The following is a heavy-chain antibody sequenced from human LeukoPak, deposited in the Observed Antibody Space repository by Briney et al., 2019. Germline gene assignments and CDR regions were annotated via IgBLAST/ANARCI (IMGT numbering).Heavy chain of an antibody. CDR1: GYTFTSYG. V-gene: IGHV1-18*01. CDR3: ARDLKRGYSSGRYSWGTGSSNDY. J-gene: IGHJ4*02. D-gene: IGHD6-19*01. CDR2: ISTYNGNT. Sequence: ASVKVSCKASGYTFTSYGIIWVRQAPGQGLEWMGWISTYNGNTNYAQKIQGRVTMTTDTSTSTAYMELRSLRSDDTAVFYCARDLKRGYSSGRYSWGTGSSNDYWGQGTLVTVSS.